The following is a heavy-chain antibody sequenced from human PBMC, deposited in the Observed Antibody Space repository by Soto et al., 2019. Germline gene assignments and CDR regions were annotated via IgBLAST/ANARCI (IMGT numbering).Heavy chain of an antibody. CDR1: GXTFNTSG. Sequence: GSLRLSSDVSGXTFNTSGMHWVRQAPGKGLEWLAVISYDGATQYYGDTVKGRFTISRDNSRNTLFLHMGRLRAEETAMYYCATKARVTNYLYDGMAVWGLGTTVTVS. CDR2: ISYDGATQ. J-gene: IGHJ6*02. V-gene: IGHV3-30*03. D-gene: IGHD2-21*02. CDR3: ATKARVTNYLYDGMAV.